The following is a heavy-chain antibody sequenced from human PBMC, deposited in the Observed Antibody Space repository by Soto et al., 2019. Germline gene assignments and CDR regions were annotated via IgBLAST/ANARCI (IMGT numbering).Heavy chain of an antibody. V-gene: IGHV3-7*04. CDR2: IKQDGSEK. D-gene: IGHD2-15*01. CDR3: ARSVRRTIAVEVVATLFDY. Sequence: EVQLVESGGGLVQPGGSLRLSCAASGFMFTTYRMSWVRQAPGKGLEWMAIIKQDGSEKYYVDSVKGRFTISRDNARNSLYLQMNSLRAEDTAVYYCARSVRRTIAVEVVATLFDYWGQGTLVTVSS. CDR1: GFMFTTYR. J-gene: IGHJ4*02.